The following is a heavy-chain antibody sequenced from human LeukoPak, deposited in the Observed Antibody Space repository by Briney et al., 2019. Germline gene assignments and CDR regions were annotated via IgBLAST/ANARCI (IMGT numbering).Heavy chain of an antibody. Sequence: PSETLSLTCAVYGGSFSGYYWSWIRQPPGKGLEWIGEINHSGSTNYNPSLKSRVTISVDTSKNQFSLKLSSVTAADTAVYYCARDRREYYYYYYMDVWGKGTTVTVSS. CDR1: GGSFSGYY. CDR2: INHSGST. J-gene: IGHJ6*03. V-gene: IGHV4-34*01. D-gene: IGHD1-26*01. CDR3: ARDRREYYYYYYMDV.